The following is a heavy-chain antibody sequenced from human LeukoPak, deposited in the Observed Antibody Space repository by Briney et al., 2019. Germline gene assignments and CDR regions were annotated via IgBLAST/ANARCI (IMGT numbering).Heavy chain of an antibody. J-gene: IGHJ4*02. Sequence: SETLSLTCTVSGGSISSYYWSWIRQPPGKGLEWIGYIYYSGGTNYNPSLKSRVTISVDTSKNQFSLKLSSVTAADTAVYYCARTTTVTTQFDYWGQGTLVTVSS. CDR1: GGSISSYY. V-gene: IGHV4-59*12. D-gene: IGHD4-11*01. CDR2: IYYSGGT. CDR3: ARTTTVTTQFDY.